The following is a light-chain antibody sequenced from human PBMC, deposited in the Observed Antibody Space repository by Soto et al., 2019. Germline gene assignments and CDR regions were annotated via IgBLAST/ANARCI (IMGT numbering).Light chain of an antibody. CDR3: NSFTTSSTYV. CDR2: EVN. V-gene: IGLV2-18*02. Sequence: QSVLTQPASVSGSPGQSITISCTGTSNDIGTYNRVSWYQQPPGTAPKPIIYEVNNRPSGVPDRFSGSKSGNTASLTISGLQAEDEADYYCNSFTTSSTYVFGAGTKVNV. J-gene: IGLJ1*01. CDR1: SNDIGTYNR.